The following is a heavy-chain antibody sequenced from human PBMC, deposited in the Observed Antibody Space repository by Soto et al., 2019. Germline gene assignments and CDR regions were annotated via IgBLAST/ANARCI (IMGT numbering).Heavy chain of an antibody. Sequence: GASVKVSCKASGYTFTSYYMHWVRQAPGQGLEWMGIINPGGGSTSYAQKFQGRVTMTRDTSTSTVYMELSSLRSEDTAVYYCARDHEQLAIGYWGQGTLVTVSS. J-gene: IGHJ4*02. CDR1: GYTFTSYY. D-gene: IGHD6-6*01. CDR2: INPGGGST. CDR3: ARDHEQLAIGY. V-gene: IGHV1-46*01.